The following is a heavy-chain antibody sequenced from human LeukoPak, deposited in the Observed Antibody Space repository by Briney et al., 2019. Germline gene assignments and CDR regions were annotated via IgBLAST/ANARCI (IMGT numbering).Heavy chain of an antibody. Sequence: SETLSLTCAVYGGSFSGYYWSWIRQPPGKGLEWIGEIKHSGSTNYNPSLKSRVTISVDTSKNQFSLKLSSVTAADTAVYYCALEGYYDFWSGYYGYWGRGTLVTVSS. CDR2: IKHSGST. D-gene: IGHD3-3*01. CDR1: GGSFSGYY. V-gene: IGHV4-34*01. CDR3: ALEGYYDFWSGYYGY. J-gene: IGHJ4*02.